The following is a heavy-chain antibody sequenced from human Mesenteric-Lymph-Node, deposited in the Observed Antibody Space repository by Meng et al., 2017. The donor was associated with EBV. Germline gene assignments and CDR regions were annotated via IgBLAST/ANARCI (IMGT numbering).Heavy chain of an antibody. D-gene: IGHD1-26*01. Sequence: QPRAQRLGPLRPAEALSLSSLASGVPISSGPYYWCWIRQPPGKGLGWMATIDYIGGTNYNPSLRSRVTIPVDTSKNQFSLKLKSVTAADAAVYFCASYRIGSPTGVDYWGRGTLVTVSS. CDR2: IDYIGGT. CDR1: GVPISSGPYY. CDR3: ASYRIGSPTGVDY. J-gene: IGHJ4*02. V-gene: IGHV4-39*07.